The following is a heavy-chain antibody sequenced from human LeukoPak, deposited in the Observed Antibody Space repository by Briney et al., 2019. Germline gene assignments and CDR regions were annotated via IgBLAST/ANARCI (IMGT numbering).Heavy chain of an antibody. V-gene: IGHV3-21*01. CDR3: ARAGYSYGYSAFDI. D-gene: IGHD5-18*01. Sequence: GGSLRLSCAACGFTFSSYSMNWVRQAPGKGLEWVSSISSSSSYIYYADSVKGRFTISRDNAKNSLYLQMNSLRAEDTAVYYCARAGYSYGYSAFDIWGQGTMVTVSS. CDR2: ISSSSSYI. CDR1: GFTFSSYS. J-gene: IGHJ3*02.